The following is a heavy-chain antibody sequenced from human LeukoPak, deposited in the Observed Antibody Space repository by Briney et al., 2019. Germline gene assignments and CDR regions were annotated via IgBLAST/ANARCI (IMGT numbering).Heavy chain of an antibody. CDR3: ATPYPGLWFVY. V-gene: IGHV3-49*04. Sequence: GGSLRLSCTASGFTFGAYGMSWVRPAPGKGLEWVGFIRSKTYGGTTEYAASVKGRFTISRDDSKSIAYLQMNSLKTEDTAVYYCATPYPGLWFVYWGQGTLVTVSS. CDR2: IRSKTYGGTT. D-gene: IGHD5-18*01. J-gene: IGHJ4*02. CDR1: GFTFGAYG.